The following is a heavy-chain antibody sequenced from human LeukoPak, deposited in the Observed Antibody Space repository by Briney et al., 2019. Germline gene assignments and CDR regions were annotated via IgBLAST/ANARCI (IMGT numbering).Heavy chain of an antibody. V-gene: IGHV1-69*10. J-gene: IGHJ4*02. CDR3: AREWGATVTDPLDY. CDR2: IIPILGTA. Sequence: SVKVSCKASGGTFNNYAFSWVRQAPGQGLEWMGGIIPILGTANSAQKFQGTVTITADTSTSTAYMELSSLRAEDTAVYYCAREWGATVTDPLDYWGQGTLVTVSS. D-gene: IGHD4-17*01. CDR1: GGTFNNYA.